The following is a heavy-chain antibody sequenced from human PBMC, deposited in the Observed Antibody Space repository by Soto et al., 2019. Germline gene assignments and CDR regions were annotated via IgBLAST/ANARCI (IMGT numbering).Heavy chain of an antibody. V-gene: IGHV4-59*08. CDR2: IYYSGST. CDR1: GGSINSYY. CDR3: ASKTVAGTFDY. Sequence: QVQLQESGPGLVKPSETLSLTCTVSGGSINSYYWSWIRQPPGKGLEWIGYIYYSGSTNYNPSLTSRVTMSVDTSKNQVSLKLSSVTAADTAVYYCASKTVAGTFDYWGQGTLVTVSS. J-gene: IGHJ4*02. D-gene: IGHD6-19*01.